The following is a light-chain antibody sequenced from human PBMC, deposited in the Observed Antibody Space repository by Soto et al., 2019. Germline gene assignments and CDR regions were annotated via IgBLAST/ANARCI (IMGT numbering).Light chain of an antibody. Sequence: QSFLTQPPSASGSPGQSVTISCIGTSSDVGRYNFVSWYQHHPGKAPKLIIYEVTKRPSGVPDRFSGSKSGNTASLTVSGLQADDEADYFCSSYVGSNNYVFGTGTKVTVL. V-gene: IGLV2-8*01. CDR2: EVT. J-gene: IGLJ1*01. CDR3: SSYVGSNNYV. CDR1: SSDVGRYNF.